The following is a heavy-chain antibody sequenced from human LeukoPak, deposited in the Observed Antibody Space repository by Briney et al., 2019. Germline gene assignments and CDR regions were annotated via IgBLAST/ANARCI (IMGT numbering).Heavy chain of an antibody. D-gene: IGHD1-7*01. V-gene: IGHV1-18*01. CDR1: GYTFTSYG. Sequence: ASVKVSCKASGYTFTSYGISWVRQAPGQGLEWMGWISAYNGNTNYAQKLQGRVTMTTDTSTSTAYMELRSLRSDDTAVYYCAREKLQIAPLHLDPWGQGTLVTVSS. J-gene: IGHJ5*02. CDR2: ISAYNGNT. CDR3: AREKLQIAPLHLDP.